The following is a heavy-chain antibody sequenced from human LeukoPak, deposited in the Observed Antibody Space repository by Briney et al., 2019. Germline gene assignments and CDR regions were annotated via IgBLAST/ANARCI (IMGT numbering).Heavy chain of an antibody. V-gene: IGHV3-21*04. D-gene: IGHD5-12*01. Sequence: GGSLRLSCAGSGFAFESFTMTWVRQAPGKGLEWVSLISVTSSDINYAESVRGRFTISRDNAKNSLFLQMDSLRVEDTAIYYCAKGLFSAYDKYLDSWGQGTPVTLCS. CDR3: AKGLFSAYDKYLDS. J-gene: IGHJ4*02. CDR2: ISVTSSDI. CDR1: GFAFESFT.